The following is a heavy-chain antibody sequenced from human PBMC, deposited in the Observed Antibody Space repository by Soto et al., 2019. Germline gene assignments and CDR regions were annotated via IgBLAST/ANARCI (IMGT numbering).Heavy chain of an antibody. CDR2: INPSGGST. CDR1: GYTFTSYY. D-gene: IGHD3-10*01. J-gene: IGHJ3*02. V-gene: IGHV1-46*03. CDR3: ARDTSITMVRGVITATDAFDI. Sequence: ASVKVSCKASGYTFTSYYMHWVRQAPGQGLEWMGIINPSGGSTSYAQKFQGRVTMTRDTSTSTVYMELSSLRSEDTAVYSCARDTSITMVRGVITATDAFDIWGKGTMVNVAS.